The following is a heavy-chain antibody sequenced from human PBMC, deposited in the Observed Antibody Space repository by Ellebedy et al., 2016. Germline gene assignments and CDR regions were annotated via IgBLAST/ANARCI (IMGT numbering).Heavy chain of an antibody. CDR3: ARSKIQYYSGSGSWFDP. Sequence: SETLSLTXAVYGGSFSDDYWSWIRQPPGKGLECIGEINDSGITNYSPSLKSRVSISVDASKNQFSLRLSSVTAADTAMFYCARSKIQYYSGSGSWFDPWGQGTLVTVSS. CDR2: INDSGIT. J-gene: IGHJ5*02. CDR1: GGSFSDDY. V-gene: IGHV4-34*01. D-gene: IGHD3-10*01.